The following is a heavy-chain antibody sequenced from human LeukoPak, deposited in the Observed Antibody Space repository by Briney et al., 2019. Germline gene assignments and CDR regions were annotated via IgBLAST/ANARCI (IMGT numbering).Heavy chain of an antibody. V-gene: IGHV1-46*01. D-gene: IGHD3-22*01. Sequence: GASVKVSCKASGYTFTNYFIHWVRQAPGQGLEWLGILNPSGGSTSYEQKFQGRVTMTRDTYTSTVYMELSSLRSEDTAVYYCATTDSGYYSRLYWGQGTLVTVSS. CDR1: GYTFTNYF. CDR2: LNPSGGST. CDR3: ATTDSGYYSRLY. J-gene: IGHJ4*02.